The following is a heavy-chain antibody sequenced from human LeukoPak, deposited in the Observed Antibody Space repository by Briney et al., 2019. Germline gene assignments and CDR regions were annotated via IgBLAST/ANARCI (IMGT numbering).Heavy chain of an antibody. CDR3: ARHRGVGALT. J-gene: IGHJ5*02. Sequence: PSETLSLTCTVSGGSISSYYWNWIRQPPGKGLEWIGNIYYSGSTNYNPSLKSRVTVSVDMSKSQFSLRLSSVTAADTAAYYCARHRGVGALTWGQGTLVTVSS. CDR1: GGSISSYY. V-gene: IGHV4-59*08. CDR2: IYYSGST. D-gene: IGHD3-10*01.